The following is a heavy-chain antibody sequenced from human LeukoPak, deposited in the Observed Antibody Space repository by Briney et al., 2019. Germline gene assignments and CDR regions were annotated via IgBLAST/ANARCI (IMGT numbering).Heavy chain of an antibody. D-gene: IGHD2-15*01. CDR2: ISSSSSYI. V-gene: IGHV3-21*01. CDR1: GFTFSSYS. Sequence: RGSLRLSCAASGFTFSSYSMNWVRQAPGKGLEWVSSISSSSSYIYYADSVKGRFTISRDNAKNSLYLQMNSLRAEDTAVYYCARDGGSDAFDIWGQGTMVTVSS. CDR3: ARDGGSDAFDI. J-gene: IGHJ3*02.